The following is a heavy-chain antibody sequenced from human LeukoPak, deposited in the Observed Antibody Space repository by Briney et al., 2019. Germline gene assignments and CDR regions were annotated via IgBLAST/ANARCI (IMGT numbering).Heavy chain of an antibody. Sequence: ASVKVSCKASGYTFTSYGISWVRQAPGQGLEWMGWISAYNGNTNYAQKLQGRVTMTTDTSTSTAYMELRSLRSEDTAVYYCASRYCSGGSCYFHNWFDPWGQGTLVTVSS. CDR1: GYTFTSYG. CDR3: ASRYCSGGSCYFHNWFDP. J-gene: IGHJ5*02. V-gene: IGHV1-18*01. D-gene: IGHD2-15*01. CDR2: ISAYNGNT.